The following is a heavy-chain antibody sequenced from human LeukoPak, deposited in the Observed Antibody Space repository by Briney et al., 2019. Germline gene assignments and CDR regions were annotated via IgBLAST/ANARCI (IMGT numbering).Heavy chain of an antibody. CDR2: IYHSGST. V-gene: IGHV4-4*01. CDR3: ARARLSIVRGITNFDY. CDR1: GFTISSDY. Sequence: GSLRLSCAASGFTISSDYMSWVRQPPGKGLEWIGEIYHSGSTNYNPSLKSRVTISVDKSKNQFSLMLNSVTAADTALYFCARARLSIVRGITNFDYWGQGTVVTVSS. J-gene: IGHJ4*02. D-gene: IGHD3-10*01.